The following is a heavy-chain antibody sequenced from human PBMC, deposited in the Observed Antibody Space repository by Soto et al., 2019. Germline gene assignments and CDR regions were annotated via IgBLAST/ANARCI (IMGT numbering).Heavy chain of an antibody. V-gene: IGHV1-69*01. CDR2: IIPIFGTA. D-gene: IGHD3-22*01. CDR1: GGTFSSYA. Sequence: VKVSCKASGGTFSSYAISWVRQAPGQGLEWMGGIIPIFGTANYAQKFQGRVTITADESTSTAYMELSSLRSEDTAVYYCARDPRGHYYDSSGYYSPYYFDYWGQGTLVTVSS. J-gene: IGHJ4*02. CDR3: ARDPRGHYYDSSGYYSPYYFDY.